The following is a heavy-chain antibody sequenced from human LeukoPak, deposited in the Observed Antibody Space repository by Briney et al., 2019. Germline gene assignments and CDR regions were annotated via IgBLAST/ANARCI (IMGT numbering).Heavy chain of an antibody. CDR3: ARSQQWLVDDAFDI. Sequence: GGSLRLSCAASGFTFSSYSMNWVRQAPGKGLEWVSYISSSSSTIYYADSVKGRFTISRDNAKNSLYLQMNSLRAEDTAVYYCARSQQWLVDDAFDIWGQGTVVTVSS. V-gene: IGHV3-48*01. D-gene: IGHD6-19*01. J-gene: IGHJ3*02. CDR1: GFTFSSYS. CDR2: ISSSSSTI.